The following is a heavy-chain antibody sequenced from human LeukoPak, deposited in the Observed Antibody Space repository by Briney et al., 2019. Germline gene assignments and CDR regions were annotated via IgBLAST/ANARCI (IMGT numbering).Heavy chain of an antibody. CDR2: IYYSGST. J-gene: IGHJ4*02. V-gene: IGHV4-39*07. D-gene: IGHD6-19*01. Sequence: PSETLSLTCTVSGGSISSSSYYWGWIRQPPGKGLEWIGSIYYSGSTYYNPSLKSRVTISVDTSKNQFSLKLSSVTAADTAVYYCARAQTSDSSSWYWGTIAVAGTFRYWGRGTLVTVSS. CDR1: GGSISSSSYY. CDR3: ARAQTSDSSSWYWGTIAVAGTFRY.